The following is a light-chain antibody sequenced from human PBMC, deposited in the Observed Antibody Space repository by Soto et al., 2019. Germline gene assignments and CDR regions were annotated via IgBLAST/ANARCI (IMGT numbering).Light chain of an antibody. CDR3: QQYHNWPYT. Sequence: EILMTQSPATLSVSPGERATLSCRASQSVSSNLAWYQQKPGQAPRLLIYGASTRATGFPARFSGRKSGTEFTLTISSLQSEDFAVYFCQQYHNWPYTFGQGTNLEMK. CDR1: QSVSSN. V-gene: IGKV3-15*01. J-gene: IGKJ2*01. CDR2: GAS.